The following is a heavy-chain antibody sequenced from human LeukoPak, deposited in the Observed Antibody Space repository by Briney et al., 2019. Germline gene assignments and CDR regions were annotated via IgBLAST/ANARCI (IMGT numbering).Heavy chain of an antibody. D-gene: IGHD2-2*01. V-gene: IGHV1-69*13. CDR3: ARGYQYQLLSYYYYGMDV. Sequence: GASVKVSCKASGYTFTSYGISWVRQAPGQGLEWMGGIIPIFGTANYAQKFQGRVTITADESTSTAYMELSSLRSEDTAVYYCARGYQYQLLSYYYYGMDVWGQGTTVTVSS. CDR2: IIPIFGTA. J-gene: IGHJ6*02. CDR1: GYTFTSYG.